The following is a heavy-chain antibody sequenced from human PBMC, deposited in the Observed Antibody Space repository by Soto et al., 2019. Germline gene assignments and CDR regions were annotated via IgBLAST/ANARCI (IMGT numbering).Heavy chain of an antibody. D-gene: IGHD3-3*01. Sequence: GGSLRLSCAASGFTFSRYEMNWVRQAPGKGLEWVSYISSSGSTIYYADSVKGRFTISRDNAKNSLYLQMNSLRAEDTAVYYCAREHYDFWSGYYDGMDVWGQGTTVTVSS. CDR3: AREHYDFWSGYYDGMDV. J-gene: IGHJ6*02. CDR2: ISSSGSTI. V-gene: IGHV3-48*03. CDR1: GFTFSRYE.